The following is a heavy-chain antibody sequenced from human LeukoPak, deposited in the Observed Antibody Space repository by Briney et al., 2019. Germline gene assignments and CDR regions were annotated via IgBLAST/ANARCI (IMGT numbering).Heavy chain of an antibody. Sequence: GGSLRLSCAASGFTFSSYSMNWVRQAPGKGLEWVSSISSSSSYIYYADSVKGRFTISRDSAKNSLYLQMNSLRAEDTAVYYCARDRYDFWSGYYPHGAFDIRGQGTMVTVSS. V-gene: IGHV3-21*01. CDR2: ISSSSSYI. J-gene: IGHJ3*02. CDR1: GFTFSSYS. D-gene: IGHD3-3*01. CDR3: ARDRYDFWSGYYPHGAFDI.